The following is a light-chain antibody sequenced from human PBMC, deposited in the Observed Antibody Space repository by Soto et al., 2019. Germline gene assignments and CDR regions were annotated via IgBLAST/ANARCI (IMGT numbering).Light chain of an antibody. CDR1: QSIDTW. J-gene: IGKJ1*01. CDR3: QEYRNDYGT. V-gene: IGKV1-5*03. Sequence: ASVGDRVSITCRASQSIDTWLAWYQQKPGKAPNLLIYKASRLESGVSSRFSGSGSGTEFTLTISSLQPEDFGTYYCQEYRNDYGTFGQGTKVDIK. CDR2: KAS.